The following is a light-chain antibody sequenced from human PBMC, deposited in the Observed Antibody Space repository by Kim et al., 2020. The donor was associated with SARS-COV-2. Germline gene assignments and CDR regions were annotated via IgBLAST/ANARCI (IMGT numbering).Light chain of an antibody. J-gene: IGLJ2*01. V-gene: IGLV3-21*04. CDR3: QVWDTDNDHLI. Sequence: SYELTQPPSVSVAPGQTARMTCGGKNIGTKSVHWYQQRPGQAPMLVMYYDSDWPSGIPERFSGSNSGSTATLTISGVEAGDEADYYCQVWDTDNDHLIFGGGTQLTVL. CDR1: NIGTKS. CDR2: YDS.